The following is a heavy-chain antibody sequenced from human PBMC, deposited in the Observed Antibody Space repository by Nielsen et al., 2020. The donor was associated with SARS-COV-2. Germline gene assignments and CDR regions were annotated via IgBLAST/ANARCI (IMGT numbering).Heavy chain of an antibody. D-gene: IGHD3-10*01. J-gene: IGHJ6*02. V-gene: IGHV4-39*01. CDR2: IYYSGST. Sequence: RQAPGKGLEWIGSIYYSGSTYYNPSLKSRVTISVDTSKNQFSLKLSSVTAADTAVYYCARHIADSRWFGELFMGLIYYYGMDVWGQGTTVTVSS. CDR3: ARHIADSRWFGELFMGLIYYYGMDV.